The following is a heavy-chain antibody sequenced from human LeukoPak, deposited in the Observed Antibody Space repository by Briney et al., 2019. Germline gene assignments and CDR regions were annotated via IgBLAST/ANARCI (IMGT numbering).Heavy chain of an antibody. V-gene: IGHV3-7*01. CDR2: IKPDGSEK. Sequence: GGSLRLSCAASGFTFSDYWMSWVRQAPGKGLQWVANIKPDGSEKYYVDSVKGRFTISRDNAKNSLYLQINSLRAEDTAVYYCARDGTPFTVTPVYWGQGTLVTVSS. CDR3: ARDGTPFTVTPVY. J-gene: IGHJ4*02. D-gene: IGHD4-17*01. CDR1: GFTFSDYW.